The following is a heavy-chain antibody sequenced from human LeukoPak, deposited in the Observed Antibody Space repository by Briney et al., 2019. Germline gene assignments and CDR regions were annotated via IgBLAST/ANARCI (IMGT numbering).Heavy chain of an antibody. CDR1: GGSISSYY. Sequence: KPSETLSLTCTVSGGSISSYYWSWIRQPPGKGLEWIGYIYYSGSTNYNPSLKSRVTISVDTSKNQFSLKLSSVTAADTAVYYCARWGGPGIAVAGQGDYWGQGTLVTVSS. CDR3: ARWGGPGIAVAGQGDY. V-gene: IGHV4-59*01. D-gene: IGHD6-19*01. CDR2: IYYSGST. J-gene: IGHJ4*02.